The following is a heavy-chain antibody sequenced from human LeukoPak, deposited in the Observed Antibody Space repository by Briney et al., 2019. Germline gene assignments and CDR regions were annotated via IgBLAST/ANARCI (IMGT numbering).Heavy chain of an antibody. D-gene: IGHD5-18*01. V-gene: IGHV5-51*01. Sequence: GESLKISCKGSGYSFTSYWIGWVRQMPGKGLEWMGIIYPGDSDTRYSPSFQGQVTISADKSISTAYLQWSSLKASDTAMYYCARLAGALGIQLFTYYFDYWGQGTLVTVSS. CDR1: GYSFTSYW. J-gene: IGHJ4*02. CDR3: ARLAGALGIQLFTYYFDY. CDR2: IYPGDSDT.